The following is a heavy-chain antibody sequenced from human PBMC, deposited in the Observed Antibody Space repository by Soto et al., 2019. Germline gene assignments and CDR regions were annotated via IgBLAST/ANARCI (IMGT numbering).Heavy chain of an antibody. CDR2: IWYDGSNK. J-gene: IGHJ4*02. Sequence: QVQLVESGGGVVQPGRSLRLSCAASGFTFSSYGMHWVRQAPGKGLEWVAVIWYDGSNKYYADSVKGRFTISRDNSKNTLYLQMNSLRAEDTAVYYCARDAGLDRIDYCGQGTLVTVSS. CDR1: GFTFSSYG. V-gene: IGHV3-33*01. CDR3: ARDAGLDRIDY. D-gene: IGHD3-9*01.